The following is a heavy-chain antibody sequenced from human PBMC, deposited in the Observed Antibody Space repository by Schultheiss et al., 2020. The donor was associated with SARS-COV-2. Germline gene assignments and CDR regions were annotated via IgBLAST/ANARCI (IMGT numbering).Heavy chain of an antibody. J-gene: IGHJ6*02. CDR3: ASAQLVGYGMDV. V-gene: IGHV1-2*06. Sequence: ASVKVSCKASGYTFSDYYIHWVRQAPGQGLEWMGRINPKTGDTHYAQKFQGGVTMTWDTSISTAYVDLSSLTSDDTAVYYCASAQLVGYGMDVWGQGTTVTVSS. CDR2: INPKTGDT. CDR1: GYTFSDYY. D-gene: IGHD6-6*01.